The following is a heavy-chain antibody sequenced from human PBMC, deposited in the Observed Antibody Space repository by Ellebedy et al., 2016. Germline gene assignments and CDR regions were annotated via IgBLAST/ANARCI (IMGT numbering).Heavy chain of an antibody. Sequence: ASVKVSCKASGYTFTGYYMHWVRQAPGQGLEWMGWINPNSGGTNYAQKFQGWVTMTRDTSISTAYMELSRLRSDDTAVYYCARVLPYSSSVNYYYGMDVWGQGTTVTVSS. V-gene: IGHV1-2*04. CDR1: GYTFTGYY. CDR2: INPNSGGT. CDR3: ARVLPYSSSVNYYYGMDV. J-gene: IGHJ6*02. D-gene: IGHD6-6*01.